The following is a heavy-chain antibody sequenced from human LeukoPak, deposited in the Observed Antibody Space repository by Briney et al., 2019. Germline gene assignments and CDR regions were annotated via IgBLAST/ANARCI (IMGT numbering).Heavy chain of an antibody. J-gene: IGHJ6*04. CDR1: GFTVSSNY. CDR3: ARDTGRGSGSYYNNYYYYGMDV. V-gene: IGHV3-53*01. CDR2: IYSGGST. Sequence: GGSLRLSCAASGFTVSSNYMSWVRQAPGKGLEWVSVIYSGGSTYYADSVKGRFTISRDNSKNTLYLQMNSLRAEDTAVCYCARDTGRGSGSYYNNYYYYGMDVWGKGTTVTVSS. D-gene: IGHD3-10*01.